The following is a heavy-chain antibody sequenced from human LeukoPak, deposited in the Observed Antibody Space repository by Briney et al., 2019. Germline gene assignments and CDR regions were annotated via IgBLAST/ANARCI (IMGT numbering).Heavy chain of an antibody. CDR3: ARASVSGYCSSTSCFDYGMDV. D-gene: IGHD2-2*01. V-gene: IGHV3-13*01. CDR1: GFTFSSYD. CDR2: IGTAGDT. J-gene: IGHJ6*02. Sequence: GGSLRLSCAASGFTFSSYDMHWVRQPTGKGLEWVSAIGTAGDTYYPGSVKGRFTISRENAKNSLYLQMNSLRAGDTAVYYCARASVSGYCSSTSCFDYGMDVWGQGTTVTVSS.